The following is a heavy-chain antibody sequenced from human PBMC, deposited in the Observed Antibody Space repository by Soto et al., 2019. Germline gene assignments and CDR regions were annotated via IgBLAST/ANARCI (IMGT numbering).Heavy chain of an antibody. J-gene: IGHJ6*02. D-gene: IGHD3-10*01. CDR3: ANRAFYGLGIPNYYGMDV. CDR2: ISGTGGGT. Sequence: EVHLLESGGGLVQPGGSLRLSCAASGFTFSNYAMTWVRQAPGQGLEWVSVISGTGGGTNNADSAKGRFTTSRDNSKNTLYLQMNSLRAEDTAVYECANRAFYGLGIPNYYGMDVWCQGTAVTVSS. CDR1: GFTFSNYA. V-gene: IGHV3-23*01.